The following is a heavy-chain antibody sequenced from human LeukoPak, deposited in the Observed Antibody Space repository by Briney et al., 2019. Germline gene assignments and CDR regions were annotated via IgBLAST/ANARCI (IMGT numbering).Heavy chain of an antibody. Sequence: SVKVSCKASGYTFTSYGISWVRQAPGQGLEWMGRIIPILGIANYAQKFQGRVTITADKSTSTAYMELSSLRSEDTAVYYCARVLESIGMDVWGQGTTVTVSS. V-gene: IGHV1-69*04. CDR1: GYTFTSYG. CDR3: ARVLESIGMDV. D-gene: IGHD6-6*01. CDR2: IIPILGIA. J-gene: IGHJ6*02.